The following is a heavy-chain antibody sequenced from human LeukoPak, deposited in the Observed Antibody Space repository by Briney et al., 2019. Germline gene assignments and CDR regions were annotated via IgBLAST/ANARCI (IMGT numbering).Heavy chain of an antibody. CDR1: EFSVGSNY. CDR2: IYSGGST. D-gene: IGHD3-22*01. CDR3: AKASAMIVVVSKHFDY. J-gene: IGHJ4*02. V-gene: IGHV3-66*01. Sequence: EAGGSLRLSCAASEFSVGSNYMTWVRQAPGKGLEWVSLIYSGGSTYYADSVKGRFTISRDNSKNTLYLQMNSLRAEDTAVYYCAKASAMIVVVSKHFDYWGQGTLVTVSS.